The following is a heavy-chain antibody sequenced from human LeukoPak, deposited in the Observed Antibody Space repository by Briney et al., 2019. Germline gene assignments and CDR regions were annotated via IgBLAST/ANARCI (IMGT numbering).Heavy chain of an antibody. Sequence: PSETLSLTCTVSGGSISSYYWSWIRQPAGKGLEWIGRIYASGSTNYNPSLKSRVAISVDTSKNQFSLKLSSVTAADTAVYYCARDRYDFWSGYPSLDYWGQGTLVTVSS. V-gene: IGHV4-4*07. CDR3: ARDRYDFWSGYPSLDY. D-gene: IGHD3-3*01. CDR1: GGSISSYY. CDR2: IYASGST. J-gene: IGHJ4*02.